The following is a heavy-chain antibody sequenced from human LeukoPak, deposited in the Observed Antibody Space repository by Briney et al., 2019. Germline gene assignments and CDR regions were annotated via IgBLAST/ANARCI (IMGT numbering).Heavy chain of an antibody. D-gene: IGHD3-22*01. CDR1: GFTVSSNY. Sequence: GGSLRLSCAASGFTVSSNYMSWVRQAPGKGLEWVSVIYSGGSTYYADSVKGRFTISRDNSKNTLYLQMNSLRAEDTAVYYCARGGYYDSSGHIFYYWGQGTLVTVSS. J-gene: IGHJ4*02. CDR2: IYSGGST. V-gene: IGHV3-66*02. CDR3: ARGGYYDSSGHIFYY.